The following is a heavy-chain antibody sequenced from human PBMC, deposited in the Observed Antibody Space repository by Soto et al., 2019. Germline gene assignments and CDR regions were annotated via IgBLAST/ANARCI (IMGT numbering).Heavy chain of an antibody. CDR2: IYHSGST. D-gene: IGHD3-10*01. V-gene: IGHV4-4*02. CDR1: GGSIRSSNW. J-gene: IGHJ4*02. Sequence: SETLSLTCAVSGGSIRSSNWCSWLRQPPGKGLEWIGEIYHSGSTNYNPSLKSRVTISVDKSKNQFSLKLSSVTAADTAVYYCASYYGSGSPNDYWGQGTLVTVS. CDR3: ASYYGSGSPNDY.